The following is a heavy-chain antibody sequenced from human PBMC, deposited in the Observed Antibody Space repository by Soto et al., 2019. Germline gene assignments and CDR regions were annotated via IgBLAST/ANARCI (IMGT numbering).Heavy chain of an antibody. V-gene: IGHV1-69*13. CDR3: ARGAEVVVVAATPCYYGMDV. CDR1: GGTFSSYA. D-gene: IGHD2-15*01. Sequence: GASVKVSCKASGGTFSSYAISWVRQAPGQGLEWMGGIIPIFGTANYAQKFQGRVTITADESTSTAYMELSSLRSEDTAVYYCARGAEVVVVAATPCYYGMDVWGQGTTVTVSS. CDR2: IIPIFGTA. J-gene: IGHJ6*02.